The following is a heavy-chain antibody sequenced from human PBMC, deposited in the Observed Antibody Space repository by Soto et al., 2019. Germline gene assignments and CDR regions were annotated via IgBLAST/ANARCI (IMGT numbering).Heavy chain of an antibody. V-gene: IGHV3-30*18. CDR1: GFTFSSYG. Sequence: QVQLVESGGGVVQPGRSLRLSCAASGFTFSSYGMHWVRQAPGKGLEWVAVISYDGSNKYYADSVKGRFTISRDNSKNTLYLQMNSLRAEDTAVYYCAKGGEAAAGIGGDWGQGTLVTVSS. J-gene: IGHJ4*02. D-gene: IGHD6-13*01. CDR3: AKGGEAAAGIGGD. CDR2: ISYDGSNK.